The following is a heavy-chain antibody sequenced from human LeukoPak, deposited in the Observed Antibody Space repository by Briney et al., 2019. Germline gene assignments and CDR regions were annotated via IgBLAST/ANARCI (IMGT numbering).Heavy chain of an antibody. J-gene: IGHJ5*02. D-gene: IGHD6-13*01. V-gene: IGHV1-69*05. CDR1: RGTFRSYA. CDR2: IIPIFGTA. Sequence: GSSVNVSRKASRGTFRSYAIRRLRQAPGPPSEWTGGIIPIFGTANYAQKFQGRVTITTDESTSTAYMELSSLRSEDTAVYYCAGGVAAAELDPWGQGTLVTVSS. CDR3: AGGVAAAELDP.